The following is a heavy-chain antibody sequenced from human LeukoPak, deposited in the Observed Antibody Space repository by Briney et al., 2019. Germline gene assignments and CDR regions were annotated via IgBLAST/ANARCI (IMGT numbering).Heavy chain of an antibody. CDR2: ISSSGGST. V-gene: IGHV3-23*01. CDR1: GFTFSSNA. CDR3: AKPRDGYNYAYYYMDV. Sequence: GGSLRLSCAASGFTFSSNAMSWVRQAPGKGLEWVSAISSSGGSTYYADSVKGRFTIARDNSKSTLYLQMNSLRAEDTAVYYCAKPRDGYNYAYYYMDVWGKGTTVTVSS. D-gene: IGHD5-24*01. J-gene: IGHJ6*03.